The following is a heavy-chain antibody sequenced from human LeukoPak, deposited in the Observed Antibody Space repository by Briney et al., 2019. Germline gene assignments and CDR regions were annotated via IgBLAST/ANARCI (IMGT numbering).Heavy chain of an antibody. J-gene: IGHJ4*01. CDR2: INDVGSHI. Sequence: PGGSLRLSCAASGFTFSDYYMSWIRQAPGKGLEWVSSINDVGSHIYYADSVRGRFTISRDNAKTSVYLQMNNLRPEDTAVYYCARDATYYLRYGYFDCWGHGTLVTVSS. V-gene: IGHV3-11*04. CDR1: GFTFSDYY. D-gene: IGHD5/OR15-5a*01. CDR3: ARDATYYLRYGYFDC.